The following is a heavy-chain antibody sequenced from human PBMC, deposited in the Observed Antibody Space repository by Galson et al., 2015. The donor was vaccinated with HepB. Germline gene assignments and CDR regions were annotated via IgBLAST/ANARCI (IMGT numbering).Heavy chain of an antibody. CDR3: ARGGPYYYDSSGYYLYFDY. D-gene: IGHD3-22*01. J-gene: IGHJ4*02. CDR1: GFTFSSYG. Sequence: SLRLSCAASGFTFSSYGMHRVRQAPGKGLEWVAVIWYDGSNKYYADSVKGRFTISRDNSKNTLYLQMNSLRAEDTAVYYCARGGPYYYDSSGYYLYFDYWGQGTLVTVSS. V-gene: IGHV3-33*01. CDR2: IWYDGSNK.